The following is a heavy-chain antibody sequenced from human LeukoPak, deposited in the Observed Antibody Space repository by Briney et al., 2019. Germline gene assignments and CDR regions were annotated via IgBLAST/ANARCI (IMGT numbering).Heavy chain of an antibody. V-gene: IGHV4-59*01. J-gene: IGHJ5*02. CDR3: ARGVSTSRTLFDWFDP. Sequence: SETLSLTCTVSGGSLSSYYWGWIRQPPGKGLEWIGYIYYSGSTNYNPSLKGRVTISVDTSKNQFSLKLSSVTAADTAVYYCARGVSTSRTLFDWFDPWGQGTLVTVSS. CDR2: IYYSGST. D-gene: IGHD2-2*01. CDR1: GGSLSSYY.